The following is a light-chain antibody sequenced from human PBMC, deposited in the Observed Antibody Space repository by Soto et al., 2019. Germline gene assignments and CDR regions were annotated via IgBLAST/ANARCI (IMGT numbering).Light chain of an antibody. J-gene: IGLJ3*02. CDR3: SSYTSSITRA. Sequence: QSVLTQPASVSGSPGQSITISCTGTSGDVGAYNYVSWYQQHPGKAPKLIIYEVSNRPSGVSDRFSGSKSGYTASLTISGLQAEDEADYYCSSYTSSITRAFGVGTK. CDR2: EVS. CDR1: SGDVGAYNY. V-gene: IGLV2-14*01.